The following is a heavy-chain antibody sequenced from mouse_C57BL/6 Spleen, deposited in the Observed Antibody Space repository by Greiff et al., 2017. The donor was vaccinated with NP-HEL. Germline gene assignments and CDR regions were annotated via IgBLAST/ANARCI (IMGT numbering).Heavy chain of an antibody. CDR1: GFTFSDYY. Sequence: EVNLVESEGGLVQPGSSMKLSCTASGFTFSDYYMAWVRQVPEKGLEWVANINYDGSSTYYLDSLKSRFIISRDNAKNILYLQMSSLKSEDTATYYCAREDGTYAMDYWGQGTSVTVSS. J-gene: IGHJ4*01. CDR3: AREDGTYAMDY. D-gene: IGHD2-1*01. CDR2: INYDGSST. V-gene: IGHV5-16*01.